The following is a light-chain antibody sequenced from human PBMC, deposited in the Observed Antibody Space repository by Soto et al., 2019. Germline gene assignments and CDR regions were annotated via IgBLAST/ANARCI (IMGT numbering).Light chain of an antibody. CDR2: DAS. Sequence: DIQMTQSPSSLSASVGDRVTITCQASQDISNYLNWYQQKPGKAPKLLIYDASNLGTGVPSRFSGSGSGTDFTFTISSLQPEDIATYYCQQYDNPNLTVTFGGGTKVEIK. V-gene: IGKV1-33*01. CDR1: QDISNY. CDR3: QQYDNPNLTVT. J-gene: IGKJ4*01.